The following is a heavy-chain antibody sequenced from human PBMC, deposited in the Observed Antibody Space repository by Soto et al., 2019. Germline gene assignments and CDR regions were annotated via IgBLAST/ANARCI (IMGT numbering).Heavy chain of an antibody. V-gene: IGHV3-72*01. CDR1: GFTLSDHY. Sequence: GGSLRLSCAASGFTLSDHYMDWVRQAPGKGLEWVGRTRNKANSYTTEYAASVKGRFTISRDDSENSLYLQMNSLQTEDTAVYYCTRVAMDYYFDSWGQGTLVTVSS. CDR3: TRVAMDYYFDS. CDR2: TRNKANSYTT. J-gene: IGHJ4*02.